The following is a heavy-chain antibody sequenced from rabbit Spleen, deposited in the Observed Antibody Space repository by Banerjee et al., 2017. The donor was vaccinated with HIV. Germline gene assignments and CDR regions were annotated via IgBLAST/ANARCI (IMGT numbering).Heavy chain of an antibody. V-gene: IGHV1S40*01. CDR1: GVFFSAHSY. J-gene: IGHJ6*01. Sequence: QSLEESGGDLVKPGASLTLTCTASGVFFSAHSYMCWVRQAPGKGLEWIACIDTGSSGFTYFASWAKGRFTISKTSSTTVTLQMTSLTAADTATYFCARDSGSSFSSYGMDLLGPGTLVTVS. CDR3: ARDSGSSFSSYGMDL. CDR2: IDTGSSGFT. D-gene: IGHD8-1*01.